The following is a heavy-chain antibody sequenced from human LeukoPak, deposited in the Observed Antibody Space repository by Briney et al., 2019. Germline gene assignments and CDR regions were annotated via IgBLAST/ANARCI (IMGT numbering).Heavy chain of an antibody. J-gene: IGHJ4*02. CDR3: ARLGGVYGGYYFDY. D-gene: IGHD2-8*02. CDR1: GGSISSSSYH. Sequence: SETLSLTCTVSGGSISSSSYHWGSIRQPPGKGLEWIGSISYSGSTYYNLSLKSRVTISVDTSKNQFSLKLNSLTAADTAAYFCARLGGVYGGYYFDYWGQGTLVTVSS. CDR2: ISYSGST. V-gene: IGHV4-39*01.